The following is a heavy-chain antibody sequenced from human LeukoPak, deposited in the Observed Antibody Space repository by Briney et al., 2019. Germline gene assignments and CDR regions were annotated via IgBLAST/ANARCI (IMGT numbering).Heavy chain of an antibody. CDR3: AKGILGCSSTSCHGSMDL. D-gene: IGHD2-2*01. V-gene: IGHV3-23*01. J-gene: IGHJ6*03. Sequence: PGGPLRLSCAVSGITFSNYVLSGVRRAPAKEVLGVSVISASGGSTYYEDSVKGRFTISIDNSKNTMYLQMNNLSVEDTAVCYCAKGILGCSSTSCHGSMDLWRKEPGVSV. CDR2: ISASGGST. CDR1: GITFSNYV.